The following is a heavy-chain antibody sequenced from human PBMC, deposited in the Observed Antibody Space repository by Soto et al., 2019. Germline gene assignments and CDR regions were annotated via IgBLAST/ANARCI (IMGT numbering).Heavy chain of an antibody. Sequence: PGESLKISCKGSGYSFTSYWIGWVRQMPGKGLEWMGIIYPGDSDTRYSPSFQGQVTISADKSISTAYLQWSSLKASDTAMYYCARRFEADCSSTSCYPYYFDYWGQGTLVTVSS. CDR2: IYPGDSDT. CDR1: GYSFTSYW. CDR3: ARRFEADCSSTSCYPYYFDY. V-gene: IGHV5-51*01. J-gene: IGHJ4*02. D-gene: IGHD2-2*01.